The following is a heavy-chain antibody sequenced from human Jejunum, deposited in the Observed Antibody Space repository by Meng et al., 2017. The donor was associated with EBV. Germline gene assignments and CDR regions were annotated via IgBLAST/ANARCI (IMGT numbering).Heavy chain of an antibody. CDR2: MDTNSGNT. CDR1: GYTFPNYD. CDR3: ARGRSYYDSSGYLGDF. V-gene: IGHV1-8*01. J-gene: IGHJ4*02. Sequence: QVQLVQSGAEAKTPGASVKVSGXXSGYTFPNYDIDWVRQATGQGLEWMGWMDTNSGNTGYAQKFQGRVSMTRNTSINTAYMELSSLRSEDTAVYYCARGRSYYDSSGYLGDFWGQGTLVTVSS. D-gene: IGHD3-22*01.